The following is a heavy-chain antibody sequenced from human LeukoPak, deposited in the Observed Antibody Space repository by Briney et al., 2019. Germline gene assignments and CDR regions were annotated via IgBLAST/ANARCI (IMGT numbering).Heavy chain of an antibody. J-gene: IGHJ4*02. CDR1: GFSFTNHA. Sequence: GGSLTLSCAASGFSFTNHAIIWLRQATGKGREWVSAISGSGGSTFYPDSVKARFTISRDNSKNTLYLQINSLRAEDTAVYYCAKTLVGATSGPDYYFDSWGQGTLVTVSS. CDR3: AKTLVGATSGPDYYFDS. V-gene: IGHV3-23*01. D-gene: IGHD1-26*01. CDR2: ISGSGGST.